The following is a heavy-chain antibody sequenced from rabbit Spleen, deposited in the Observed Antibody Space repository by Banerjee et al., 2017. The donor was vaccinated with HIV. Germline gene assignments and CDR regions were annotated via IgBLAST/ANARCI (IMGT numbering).Heavy chain of an antibody. V-gene: IGHV1S40*01. J-gene: IGHJ6*01. CDR2: VYGGSSGST. D-gene: IGHD8-1*01. CDR1: KFSFNSGYD. Sequence: QSLEESGGGLVKPGASLTLTCKASKFSFNSGYDMCWVHQAPGKGLEWIACVYGGSSGSTYSATWAKGRFTVSKTSSTTVTLQMTSLTAADTATYFCARDTGTSFSTYGMDLWGQGTLVTVS. CDR3: ARDTGTSFSTYGMDL.